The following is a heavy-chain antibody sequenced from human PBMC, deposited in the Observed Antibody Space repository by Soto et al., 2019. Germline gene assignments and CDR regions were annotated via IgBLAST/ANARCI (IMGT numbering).Heavy chain of an antibody. CDR1: GFTFSNAW. CDR3: TTDPEYGSGFDP. J-gene: IGHJ5*02. Sequence: GGSLRLSCASSGFTFSNAWMNWVRQAPGKGLEWVGRIKSKTDGGTTDYAAPVKGRFTISRDDSKNTLYLQMNSLKTEDTAVYYCTTDPEYGSGFDPWGQGTLVTVSS. V-gene: IGHV3-15*07. D-gene: IGHD3-10*01. CDR2: IKSKTDGGTT.